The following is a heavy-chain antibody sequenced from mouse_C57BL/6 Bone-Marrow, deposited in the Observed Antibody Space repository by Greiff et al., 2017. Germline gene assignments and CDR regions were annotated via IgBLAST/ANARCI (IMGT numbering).Heavy chain of an antibody. D-gene: IGHD3-2*02. CDR2: IDPEDGET. CDR1: GFNIKDYY. CDR3: ARGTAQASNYYAMDY. J-gene: IGHJ4*01. Sequence: VQLKESGAELVKPGASVKLSCTASGFNIKDYYMHWVKQRTEQGLEWIGRIDPEDGETKYAPKFQGKATITADTSSNTAYLQLSSLTSEDTAVYYCARGTAQASNYYAMDYWGQGTSVTVSS. V-gene: IGHV14-2*01.